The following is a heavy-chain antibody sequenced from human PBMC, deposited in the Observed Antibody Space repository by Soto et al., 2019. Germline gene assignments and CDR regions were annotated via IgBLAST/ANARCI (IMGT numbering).Heavy chain of an antibody. CDR3: ARSWSSGYGDYPLDY. CDR1: GFTFSSYG. J-gene: IGHJ4*02. Sequence: GGSLRLSCAASGFTFSSYGMHWVRQAPGKGLEWVAVIWYDGSNKYYADSVKGRFTISRDNSKNTLYLQMNSLRAEDTAVYYCARSWSSGYGDYPLDYWGQGTLVTVSS. V-gene: IGHV3-33*01. CDR2: IWYDGSNK. D-gene: IGHD4-17*01.